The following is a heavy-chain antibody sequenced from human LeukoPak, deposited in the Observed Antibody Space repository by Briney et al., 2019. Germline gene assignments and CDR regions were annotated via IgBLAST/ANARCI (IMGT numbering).Heavy chain of an antibody. CDR1: GGSFSDYY. CDR3: AREREGSGAWYERPHFDY. V-gene: IGHV4-34*01. J-gene: IGHJ4*02. Sequence: KSSETLSLTCAVYGGSFSDYYWAWIRQSPGKGLEWIGQINHSGSTNYNPSLKSRVTISVDTSKNQFSLKVSSVTAADTAVYYCAREREGSGAWYERPHFDYWGQGALVTVSS. D-gene: IGHD6-19*01. CDR2: INHSGST.